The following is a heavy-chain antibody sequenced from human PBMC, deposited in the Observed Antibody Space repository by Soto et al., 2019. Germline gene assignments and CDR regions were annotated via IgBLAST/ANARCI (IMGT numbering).Heavy chain of an antibody. CDR1: GYTFSGFY. J-gene: IGHJ4*02. Sequence: ASVXVSCKASGYTFSGFYMHWVRLAPGQGLEWMGWINPNSGGTKSAEKFQGRVTMTRDTSISTAYMELSRLTSDDTAVYYCASAAVTGTAGLDFWGQGTQVTVSS. CDR3: ASAAVTGTAGLDF. D-gene: IGHD6-19*01. CDR2: INPNSGGT. V-gene: IGHV1-2*02.